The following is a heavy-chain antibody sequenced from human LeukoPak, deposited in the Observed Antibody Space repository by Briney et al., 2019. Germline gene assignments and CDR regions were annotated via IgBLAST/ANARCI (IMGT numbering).Heavy chain of an antibody. V-gene: IGHV3-7*04. CDR2: IKPDGSEK. CDR1: GFTFSSYW. CDR3: ARFGVAYGVDV. J-gene: IGHJ6*02. D-gene: IGHD2-15*01. Sequence: GGSLRLSCAASGFTFSSYWMSWVRQAPGKGLEWVANIKPDGSEKDYVDSLKGRFTISRDDAKNSLYLQVNSLRAEDTAVYYCARFGVAYGVDVWGQGTTVTVSS.